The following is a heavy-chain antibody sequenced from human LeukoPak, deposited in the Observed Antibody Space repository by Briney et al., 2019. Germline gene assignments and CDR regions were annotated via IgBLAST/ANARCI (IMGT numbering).Heavy chain of an antibody. CDR1: GFPFSNAW. V-gene: IGHV3-15*01. J-gene: IGHJ4*02. D-gene: IGHD6-19*01. CDR3: ATDRSVAGTAFDY. CDR2: INSKTDGGTT. Sequence: GGSLRLSCAASGFPFSNAWMSWVRQPPGKGLEWVGRINSKTDGGTTDYAGPVTGRFTISRDDSKNTLFLQMNSLKIEDTAVYFCATDRSVAGTAFDYWGQGTVVTVSS.